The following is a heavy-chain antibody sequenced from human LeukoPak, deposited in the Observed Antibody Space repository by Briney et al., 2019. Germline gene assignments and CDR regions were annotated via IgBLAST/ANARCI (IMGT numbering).Heavy chain of an antibody. CDR1: GFSFSNFW. D-gene: IGHD7-27*01. V-gene: IGHV3-74*01. Sequence: GGSLRPSCAASGFSFSNFWMHWGRQAPGEGLVWVSRISPDGSETTYADSVKGRFTISRDNAKNTLYLQLSSLRAEDTAVYYCARDMWGSFDYWGQGALVTVSS. CDR2: ISPDGSET. CDR3: ARDMWGSFDY. J-gene: IGHJ4*02.